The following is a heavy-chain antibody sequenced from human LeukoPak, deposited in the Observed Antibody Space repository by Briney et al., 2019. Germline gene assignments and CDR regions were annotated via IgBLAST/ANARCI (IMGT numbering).Heavy chain of an antibody. Sequence: TLSLTCAVSGGSISSGGYSWSWIRQPPGKGLEWIGYIYHSGSTYYNPSLKSRVTISVDRSKNQFSLKLSSVTAADTAVYYCARVTPLGYCSSTSCYAGLGTFDIWGQGTMVTVSS. V-gene: IGHV4-30-2*01. J-gene: IGHJ3*02. CDR1: GGSISSGGYS. D-gene: IGHD2-2*01. CDR2: IYHSGST. CDR3: ARVTPLGYCSSTSCYAGLGTFDI.